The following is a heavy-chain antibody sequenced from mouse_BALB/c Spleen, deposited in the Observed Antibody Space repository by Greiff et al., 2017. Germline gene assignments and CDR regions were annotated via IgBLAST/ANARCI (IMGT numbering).Heavy chain of an antibody. D-gene: IGHD1-2*01. CDR3: ARFYYGLDYYAMDY. V-gene: IGHV2-2*02. Sequence: VQGVESGPGLVQPSQSLSITCTVSGFSLTSYGVHWVRQSPGKGLEWLGVIWSGGSTDYNAAFISRLSISKDNSKSQVFFKMNSLQANDTAIYYCARFYYGLDYYAMDYWGQGTSVTVSS. J-gene: IGHJ4*01. CDR1: GFSLTSYG. CDR2: IWSGGST.